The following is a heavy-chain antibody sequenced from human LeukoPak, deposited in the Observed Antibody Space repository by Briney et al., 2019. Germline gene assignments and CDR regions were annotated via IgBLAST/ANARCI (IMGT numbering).Heavy chain of an antibody. V-gene: IGHV3-21*06. CDR1: GFYFNTYS. Sequence: SGGSLRLSCVASGFYFNTYSLNWVRRAPGKGLEWVAPISSSSNYIRYADSMKGRVTISRDNAKNSLYLQMDSLRVDDTAVYYCARPLQGSYAMDVWGLGTTVIVSS. CDR3: ARPLQGSYAMDV. J-gene: IGHJ6*02. CDR2: ISSSSNYI.